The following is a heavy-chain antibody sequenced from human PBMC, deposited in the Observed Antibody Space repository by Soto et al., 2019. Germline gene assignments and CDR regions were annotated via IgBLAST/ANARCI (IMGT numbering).Heavy chain of an antibody. V-gene: IGHV4-34*01. D-gene: IGHD2-8*01. CDR1: GDSFSDSY. CDR2: IDHGGRT. J-gene: IGHJ5*02. CDR3: ALWGYCTNAVCNWFDP. Sequence: PSETLSLTCAVYGDSFSDSYWNWIRQPPGKGLEWIGEIDHGGRTRYNPSLKSRVTISVDASKNQFSLSLSSVTAADTAVYFCALWGYCTNAVCNWFDPWAREPWSPSPQ.